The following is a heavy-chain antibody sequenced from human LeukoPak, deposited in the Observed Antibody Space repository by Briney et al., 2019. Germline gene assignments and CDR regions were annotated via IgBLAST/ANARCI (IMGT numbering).Heavy chain of an antibody. CDR3: ARDRADTAMVTSYFDY. Sequence: GGSLRLSCAASGFTFSSYSMNWVRQAPGKGLEWVSYISSSSSTIYYADSVKGRFTISRDNAKNSLYLQMNSLRAEDTAVYYCARDRADTAMVTSYFDYWGQGTLVTVSS. D-gene: IGHD5-18*01. V-gene: IGHV3-48*01. J-gene: IGHJ4*02. CDR2: ISSSSSTI. CDR1: GFTFSSYS.